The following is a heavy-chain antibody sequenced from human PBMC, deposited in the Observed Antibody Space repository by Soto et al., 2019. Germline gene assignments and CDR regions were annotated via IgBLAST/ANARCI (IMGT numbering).Heavy chain of an antibody. CDR1: GCSISIYY. J-gene: IGHJ4*02. D-gene: IGHD3-3*01. Sequence: PSETLSLTCTVSGCSISIYYWSWIRQPPGKGLEWIGYIYYSGSNNYNPSLKSRVNITVDTSKNQFSLRLRSVTAADTAVYDCASTPLSIFVVVNCDYWGQGTLVTVSS. CDR3: ASTPLSIFVVVNCDY. CDR2: IYYSGSN. V-gene: IGHV4-59*01.